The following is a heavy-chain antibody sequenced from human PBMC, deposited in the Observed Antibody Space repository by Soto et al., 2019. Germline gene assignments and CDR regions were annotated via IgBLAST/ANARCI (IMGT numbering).Heavy chain of an antibody. CDR3: ARAKGRAAPAPAYYYYYGMDV. CDR2: INHSGST. V-gene: IGHV4-34*01. Sequence: PSETLSLTCAVYGGSFSGYYWSWIRQPPGKGLEWIGEINHSGSTNYNPSLKSRVTISVDTSKNQFSLKLSSVTAADTAVYYCARAKGRAAPAPAYYYYYGMDVWGQGNTVNVSS. J-gene: IGHJ6*02. D-gene: IGHD1-26*01. CDR1: GGSFSGYY.